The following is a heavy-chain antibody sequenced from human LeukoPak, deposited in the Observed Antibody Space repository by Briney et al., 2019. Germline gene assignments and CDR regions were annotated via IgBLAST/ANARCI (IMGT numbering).Heavy chain of an antibody. J-gene: IGHJ4*02. CDR1: GFTFDDYA. CDR2: ISWNSGSI. CDR3: AKDSYYYDSSGYYDY. D-gene: IGHD3-22*01. Sequence: GGSLGLSCAASGFTFDDYAMHWVRQAPGKGLEWVSGISWNSGSIGYADSVKGRFTISRDNAKNSLYLQMNSLRAEDTALYYCAKDSYYYDSSGYYDYWGQGTLVTVSS. V-gene: IGHV3-9*01.